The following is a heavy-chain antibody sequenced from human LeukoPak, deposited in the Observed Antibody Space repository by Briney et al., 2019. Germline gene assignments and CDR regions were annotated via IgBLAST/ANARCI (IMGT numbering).Heavy chain of an antibody. D-gene: IGHD1-26*01. Sequence: PSGTLSLTCAVSGGSILTTNWWSWVRQPPGKGLEWIGEVHLSGASNYNPSLKSRVNMSIDKFKNQLSLELTSVTAADTAIYYCTRESGAFSPFGFWGQGTLVTVSS. CDR3: TRESGAFSPFGF. CDR1: GGSILTTNW. V-gene: IGHV4-4*02. CDR2: VHLSGAS. J-gene: IGHJ4*02.